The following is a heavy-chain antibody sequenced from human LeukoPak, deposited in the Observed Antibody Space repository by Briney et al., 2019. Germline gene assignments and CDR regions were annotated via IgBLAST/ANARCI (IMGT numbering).Heavy chain of an antibody. D-gene: IGHD3-22*01. CDR2: ISGSGGST. CDR3: AKDRGSGSSGYYLLDAFDI. CDR1: GFTFSSYA. V-gene: IGHV3-23*01. J-gene: IGHJ3*02. Sequence: PGGSLRLSCAASGFTFSSYAMSWGRQAPGKGLEWVSAISGSGGSTYYADSVKGRFTISRDNSKNALYLQMNSLRAEDTAVYYCAKDRGSGSSGYYLLDAFDIWGQGTMVTVSS.